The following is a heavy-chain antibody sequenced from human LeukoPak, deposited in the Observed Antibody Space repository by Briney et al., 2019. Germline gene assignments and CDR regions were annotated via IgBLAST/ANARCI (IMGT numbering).Heavy chain of an antibody. CDR1: GYTFTGHY. D-gene: IGHD1-1*01. CDR2: IRPNTGAT. J-gene: IGHJ6*03. Sequence: ASVKVSCKASGYTFTGHYIHWVRQAPGQGLEWMGWIRPNTGATNYEHKFQGRVTMTRDTSISTAYMELTGLTSDDTAGDYFARDSIPTGYYYYMDAWGKGTTVTVS. V-gene: IGHV1-2*07. CDR3: ARDSIPTGYYYYMDA.